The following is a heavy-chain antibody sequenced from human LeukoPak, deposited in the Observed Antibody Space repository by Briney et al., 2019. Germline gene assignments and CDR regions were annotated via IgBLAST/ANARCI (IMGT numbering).Heavy chain of an antibody. CDR2: VYYSGST. J-gene: IGHJ4*02. D-gene: IGHD7-27*01. V-gene: IGHV4-59*01. CDR1: GDFITASY. CDR3: ATNTGTVFDY. Sequence: SETLSLTCAVSGDFITASYWSWIRQPPGKGLEWIGYVYYSGSTEYNPSLRSRVTISLEMSKHQFSLNVTSVTAADTAVYYCATNTGTVFDYWGQGALVTVSS.